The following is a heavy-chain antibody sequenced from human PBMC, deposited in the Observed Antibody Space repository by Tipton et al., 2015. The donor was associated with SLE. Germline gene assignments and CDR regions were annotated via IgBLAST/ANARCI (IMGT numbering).Heavy chain of an antibody. Sequence: QVQLVQSGAEVKKPGASVKVSYKASGYTFTTYGISWVRQAPGQGLEWMGWISAYNGNTNYAQKLQGRVTMTTDTSTNTAYMELRSLRSDDTAVYYCAIAVAGTLFFDYWGQGTLVTVSS. CDR1: GYTFTTYG. CDR2: ISAYNGNT. CDR3: AIAVAGTLFFDY. J-gene: IGHJ4*02. D-gene: IGHD6-19*01. V-gene: IGHV1-18*01.